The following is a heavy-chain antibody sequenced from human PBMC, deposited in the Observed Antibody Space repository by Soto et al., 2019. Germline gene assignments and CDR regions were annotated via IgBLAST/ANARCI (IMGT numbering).Heavy chain of an antibody. Sequence: KTSETLSLTCTVSGGSISSGDYYWSWIRQPPGKGLEWIGYIYYSGSTYYNPSLKSRVTISVDTSKNQFSLKLSSVTAADTAVYYCARDVEYYDILTGSNPSHYGMDVWGQGTTVTVSS. CDR3: ARDVEYYDILTGSNPSHYGMDV. J-gene: IGHJ6*02. CDR2: IYYSGST. CDR1: GGSISSGDYY. V-gene: IGHV4-30-4*01. D-gene: IGHD3-9*01.